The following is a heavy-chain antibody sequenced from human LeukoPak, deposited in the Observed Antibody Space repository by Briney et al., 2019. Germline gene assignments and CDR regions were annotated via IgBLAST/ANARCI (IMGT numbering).Heavy chain of an antibody. CDR1: GFTFSTYW. CDR2: IKQDESEK. J-gene: IGHJ6*02. V-gene: IGHV3-7*03. D-gene: IGHD3-16*01. CDR3: ARGGGLDV. Sequence: PGGSLRLSCAASGFTFSTYWMSWVRQAPGKGLEWVANIKQDESEKSYVDSVKGRFTISRDNAKNSLYLQMSNLRAEDTAVYFCARGGGLDVWGQGATVTVSS.